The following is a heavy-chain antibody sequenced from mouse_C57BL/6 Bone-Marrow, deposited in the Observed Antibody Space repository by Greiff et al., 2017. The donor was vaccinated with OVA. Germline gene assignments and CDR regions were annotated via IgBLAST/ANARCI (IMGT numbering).Heavy chain of an antibody. CDR1: GYTFTSYW. Sequence: QVQLQQSGAELVRPGSSVKLSCKASGYTFTSYWMDWVKQRPGQGLEWIGNIYPSDSETHYNQKFKDKATLTVDKSSSTAYMQLSSLTYEDSAVYYCARKGDGAMEYWGQGTSVTASS. D-gene: IGHD3-3*01. J-gene: IGHJ4*01. CDR2: IYPSDSET. V-gene: IGHV1-61*01. CDR3: ARKGDGAMEY.